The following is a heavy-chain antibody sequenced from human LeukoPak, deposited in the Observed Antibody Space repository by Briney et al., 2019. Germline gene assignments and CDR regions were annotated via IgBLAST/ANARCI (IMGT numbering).Heavy chain of an antibody. CDR1: GGTFSSYA. J-gene: IGHJ5*02. V-gene: IGHV1-69*05. CDR3: AREGSSSGCSNWFDP. Sequence: SVKVSCKASGGTFSSYAISWVRQAPGQGLEWMGRIIPIFGTANYAQKFQGRVTITTDESTSTAYMELSSLRSEDTAVYYCAREGSSSGCSNWFDPWGQGTLVTVSS. CDR2: IIPIFGTA. D-gene: IGHD3-22*01.